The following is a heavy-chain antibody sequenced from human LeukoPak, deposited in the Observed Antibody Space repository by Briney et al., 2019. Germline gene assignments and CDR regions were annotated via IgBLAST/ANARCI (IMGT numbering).Heavy chain of an antibody. D-gene: IGHD3-10*01. V-gene: IGHV4-4*09. CDR1: GGSISSYY. CDR3: ASFPRGTSPGGGFDY. J-gene: IGHJ4*02. CDR2: IYTSGST. Sequence: SETLSLTCTVSGGSISSYYWSWIRQPPGKGLEWIGYIYTSGSTNYNPSLKSRVTISVDTSKNQFSLKLSSVTAADTAVYYCASFPRGTSPGGGFDYWGQGTLVTVSS.